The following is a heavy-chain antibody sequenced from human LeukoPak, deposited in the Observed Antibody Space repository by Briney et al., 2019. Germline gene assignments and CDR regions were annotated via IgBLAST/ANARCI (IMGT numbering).Heavy chain of an antibody. V-gene: IGHV3-23*01. CDR1: GFTFSSYA. D-gene: IGHD4-17*01. CDR3: AKENTKMPFRPGGATLTKGYFDY. J-gene: IGHJ4*02. CDR2: ISGSGGRT. Sequence: GGSLRLSCAASGFTFSSYAMSWVRQAPGKGLEWVSVISGSGGRTYYADSVKGRFTISRDNSKNTLYLQMNSLRADDTAVYYCAKENTKMPFRPGGATLTKGYFDYWGQGTLVTVSS.